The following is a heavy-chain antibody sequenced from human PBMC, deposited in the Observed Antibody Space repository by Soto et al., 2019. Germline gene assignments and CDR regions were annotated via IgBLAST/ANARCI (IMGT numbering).Heavy chain of an antibody. J-gene: IGHJ3*02. Sequence: GESLKISCKGSGYSFTSYWISWVRQMPGKGLEWMGRIDPSDSYTNYSPSFQGHVTISADKSVSTAYLQGSSLKASDTAMYYCARRGYGGYGVADEFDIWCQGTMVTVSS. CDR3: ARRGYGGYGVADEFDI. CDR1: GYSFTSYW. D-gene: IGHD5-12*01. CDR2: IDPSDSYT. V-gene: IGHV5-10-1*01.